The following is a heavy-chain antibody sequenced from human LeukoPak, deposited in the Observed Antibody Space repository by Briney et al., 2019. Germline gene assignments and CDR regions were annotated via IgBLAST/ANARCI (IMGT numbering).Heavy chain of an antibody. CDR2: ISYDGSNK. V-gene: IGHV3-30*18. Sequence: QTGGSLRLSCAASGFTFSSYGMHWVRQAPGKGLEWVAVISYDGSNKYYADSVKGRFTISRDNSKNTLYLQMNSLRAEDTAVYYCAKGTAPGYSSGWYVSWSYYFDYWGQGTLVTVSS. CDR1: GFTFSSYG. D-gene: IGHD6-19*01. CDR3: AKGTAPGYSSGWYVSWSYYFDY. J-gene: IGHJ4*02.